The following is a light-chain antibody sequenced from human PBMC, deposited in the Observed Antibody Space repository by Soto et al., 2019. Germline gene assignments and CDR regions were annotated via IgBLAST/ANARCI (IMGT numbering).Light chain of an antibody. V-gene: IGLV2-14*01. Sequence: QSALTQAASVSGSPGQSITISCTGTSSDVGGYNYVSWYQQHPVKAPKLMIYDVTNRPSGVSDRFSGSKSGNTASLTISGLQPEDEADYYCSSYTSSSTPYVFGTGTKVTVL. CDR3: SSYTSSSTPYV. CDR1: SSDVGGYNY. J-gene: IGLJ1*01. CDR2: DVT.